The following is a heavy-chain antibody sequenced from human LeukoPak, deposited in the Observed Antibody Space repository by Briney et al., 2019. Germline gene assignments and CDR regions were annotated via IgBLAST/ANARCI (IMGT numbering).Heavy chain of an antibody. V-gene: IGHV4-4*07. D-gene: IGHD1-26*01. Sequence: SETLSLTCNVSGVAISSYYWNWIRQPAGKGREWIGRMYMSGRTNYNPSLKSRVTMSVDTSNNQFSLNLDSVTAADTAVYYCAREAGASSFRPLDCWGQGVLVSVSS. J-gene: IGHJ4*02. CDR1: GVAISSYY. CDR3: AREAGASSFRPLDC. CDR2: MYMSGRT.